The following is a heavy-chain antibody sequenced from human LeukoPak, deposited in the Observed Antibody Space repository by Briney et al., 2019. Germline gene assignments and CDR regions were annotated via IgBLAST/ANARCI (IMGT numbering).Heavy chain of an antibody. Sequence: SVKVSCKASGGTFSSYAISWVRQAPGQGLEWMGRIIPILGIANYAQKFQGRVTITADKSTSTAYMELSSLRSEDTAVYYCARDPGYSYGYESDYWGQGTLVTVSS. D-gene: IGHD5-18*01. CDR3: ARDPGYSYGYESDY. V-gene: IGHV1-69*04. CDR1: GGTFSSYA. CDR2: IIPILGIA. J-gene: IGHJ4*02.